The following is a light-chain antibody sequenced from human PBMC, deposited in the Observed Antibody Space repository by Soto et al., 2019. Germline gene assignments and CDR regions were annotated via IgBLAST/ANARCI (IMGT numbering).Light chain of an antibody. CDR3: QQSYSTPPVT. Sequence: DIQMTQSPSSLSASVGDRVTITCRASQSISSYLNWYQQKPGKAPKLLIYDASSLQSGVPSRFSGSGSGTDFNLTISSLQPEDFATYYCQQSYSTPPVTFGQGTRLEIK. CDR1: QSISSY. V-gene: IGKV1-39*01. CDR2: DAS. J-gene: IGKJ5*01.